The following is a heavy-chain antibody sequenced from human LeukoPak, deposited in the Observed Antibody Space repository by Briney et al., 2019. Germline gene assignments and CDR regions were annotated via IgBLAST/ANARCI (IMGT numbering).Heavy chain of an antibody. Sequence: GGSLRLSCAASGFTFSSFTMHWVRQAPGKGLEWVSSISSSSYYIYYADSVKGRFTISRDNAKNSLYLQMNSLRAEDTAVYYCARGRDLFDSWGQGTLVIVSS. J-gene: IGHJ4*02. CDR3: ARGRDLFDS. CDR1: GFTFSSFT. V-gene: IGHV3-21*01. CDR2: ISSSSYYI.